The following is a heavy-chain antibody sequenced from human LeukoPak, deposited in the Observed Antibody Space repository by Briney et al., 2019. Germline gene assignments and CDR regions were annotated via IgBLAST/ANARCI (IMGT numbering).Heavy chain of an antibody. CDR3: AKDAYSGFSSSYNMDS. J-gene: IGHJ4*02. Sequence: ASVKVSCKASGYTVTGHYLHWVRQAPGQGLEWTGWLNPNSGGTNYAQKFQGRVTMTRDTSINTAYMELNSLTSDDTAMYYCAKDAYSGFSSSYNMDSWGQGTLVTVSS. D-gene: IGHD5-18*01. CDR1: GYTVTGHY. V-gene: IGHV1-2*02. CDR2: LNPNSGGT.